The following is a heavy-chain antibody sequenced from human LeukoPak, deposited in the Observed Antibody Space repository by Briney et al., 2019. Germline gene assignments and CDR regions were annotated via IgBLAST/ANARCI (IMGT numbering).Heavy chain of an antibody. J-gene: IGHJ4*02. CDR2: IDTKGTRT. Sequence: GGSLRLSCAASGFTFSSYAMTWVRQAPGKGLEWVSGIDTKGTRTYYADSVKGRFTISRDNSKNTLFLQMNSLRAEDTAVYYCVKEVVATIPPLWGQGTLVTVSS. D-gene: IGHD5-12*01. CDR1: GFTFSSYA. V-gene: IGHV3-23*01. CDR3: VKEVVATIPPL.